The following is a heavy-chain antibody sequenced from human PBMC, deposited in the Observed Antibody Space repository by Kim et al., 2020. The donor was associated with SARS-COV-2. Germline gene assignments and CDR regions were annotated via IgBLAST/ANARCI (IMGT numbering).Heavy chain of an antibody. V-gene: IGHV3-9*01. CDR3: AKDILGGRLGELLDY. J-gene: IGHJ4*02. Sequence: SVKSRFTISGDNAKNSLYLQRDSLRAEDTALYYCAKDILGGRLGELLDYWGQGTLVTVSS. D-gene: IGHD3-16*01.